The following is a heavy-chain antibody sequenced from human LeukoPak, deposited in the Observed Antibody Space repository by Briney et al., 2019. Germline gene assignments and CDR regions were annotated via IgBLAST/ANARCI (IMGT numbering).Heavy chain of an antibody. D-gene: IGHD3-3*01. Sequence: SETLSLTCTVPGGSISSYYWSWIRQPPEKELEWIGYIYNSGSTNYNPSLKSRVTISVDTSKNQFSLKLSSMTAADTAVYYCARAGSGYSFDSWGQGTLVTVSS. J-gene: IGHJ4*02. CDR1: GGSISSYY. V-gene: IGHV4-59*01. CDR2: IYNSGST. CDR3: ARAGSGYSFDS.